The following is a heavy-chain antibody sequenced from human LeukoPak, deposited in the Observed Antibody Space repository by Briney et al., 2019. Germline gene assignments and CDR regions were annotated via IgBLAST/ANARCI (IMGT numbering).Heavy chain of an antibody. Sequence: SVKVSCKASGYTFTSYGNSWIRQAPGQGLELMGWISAYNGNTNYAQKLQGRVTMTTDTSTSTAYMELRSLRSDDTAVYYCARVDPYDSSAYYFDYWGQGTLVTVSS. CDR2: ISAYNGNT. V-gene: IGHV1-18*01. D-gene: IGHD3-22*01. CDR3: ARVDPYDSSAYYFDY. CDR1: GYTFTSYG. J-gene: IGHJ4*02.